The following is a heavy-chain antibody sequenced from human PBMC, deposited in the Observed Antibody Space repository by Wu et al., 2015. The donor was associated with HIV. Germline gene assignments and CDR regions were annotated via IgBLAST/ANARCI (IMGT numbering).Heavy chain of an antibody. Sequence: QVQLVQSGAEVKRPGASVKVSCKASGYTFINNGISWVRQAPGQGLEWMGWIGAYNGTTNYARKLQGRVTMTTDTSTSTAYMELKSLRSDDTAVYYCARDRGYCSSTSCPVYNWFDPGPGNPGHRLL. CDR1: GYTFINNG. D-gene: IGHD2-2*01. CDR2: IGAYNGTT. V-gene: IGHV1-18*01. CDR3: ARDRGYCSSTSCPVYNWFDP. J-gene: IGHJ5*02.